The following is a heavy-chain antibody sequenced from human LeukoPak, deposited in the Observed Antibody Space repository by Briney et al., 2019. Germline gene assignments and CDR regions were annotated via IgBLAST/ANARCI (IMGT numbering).Heavy chain of an antibody. V-gene: IGHV3-30*02. CDR1: RFTFSSCG. J-gene: IGHJ4*02. Sequence: GGSLRLSCAASRFTFSSCGMHWVRQAPGKGLEWVAYIQYDGSNEQYADSVKGRFSISRDSSKNILYLQMNSLRAEDTAVYYCAKEGDSYGYGHGQNDYWGQGNLVTVSS. D-gene: IGHD5-18*01. CDR2: IQYDGSNE. CDR3: AKEGDSYGYGHGQNDY.